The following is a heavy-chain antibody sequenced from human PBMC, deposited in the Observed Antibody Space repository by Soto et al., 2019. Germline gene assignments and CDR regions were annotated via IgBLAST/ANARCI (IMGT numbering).Heavy chain of an antibody. CDR1: GFSLSTYHMG. D-gene: IGHD5-12*01. CDR3: AHVGVYDLLTFDH. CDR2: IYWDDDK. J-gene: IGHJ4*02. Sequence: QITLKESGPTMVRPAQTLTLTCDFSGFSLSTYHMGVAWIRQPPGKALEWLALIYWDDDKRYSPSLKDRLAISKETSSNQVVLTITNMYPGDTAIYFCAHVGVYDLLTFDHWGPGTLVTV. V-gene: IGHV2-5*02.